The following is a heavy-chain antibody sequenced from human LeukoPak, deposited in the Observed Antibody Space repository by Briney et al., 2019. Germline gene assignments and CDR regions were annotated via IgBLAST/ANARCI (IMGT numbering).Heavy chain of an antibody. Sequence: SETLSLTCNVSGGSISSHYWSWVRQPPGKGLEWIGYISYSGSTKYNPSLKSRVTISADTSKNQVSLNLTSVTAADTAVYYCARETISGTTGLGYWGQGTLITVSS. CDR2: ISYSGST. CDR3: ARETISGTTGLGY. J-gene: IGHJ4*02. V-gene: IGHV4-59*11. CDR1: GGSISSHY. D-gene: IGHD1-20*01.